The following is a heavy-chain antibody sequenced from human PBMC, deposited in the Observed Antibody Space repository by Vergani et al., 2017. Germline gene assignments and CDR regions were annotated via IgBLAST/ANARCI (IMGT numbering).Heavy chain of an antibody. J-gene: IGHJ4*02. CDR3: AKDLDSSCYYDYFDY. CDR1: GFTFSSYG. CDR2: ISYDGSNK. V-gene: IGHV3-30*18. D-gene: IGHD3-22*01. Sequence: QVQLVESGGGVVQPGRSLRLSCAASGFTFSSYGMHWVRQAPGKGLEWVAVISYDGSNKYYADSVKGRFTISRDNSKNTLYLQMNSLRADDTAVYYCAKDLDSSCYYDYFDYWGQGTLVTVSS.